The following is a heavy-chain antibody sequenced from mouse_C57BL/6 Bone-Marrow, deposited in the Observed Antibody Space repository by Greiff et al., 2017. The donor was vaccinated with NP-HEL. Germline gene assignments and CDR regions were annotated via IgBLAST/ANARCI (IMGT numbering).Heavy chain of an antibody. CDR2: IRSKSNNYAT. V-gene: IGHV10-1*01. D-gene: IGHD2-5*01. Sequence: EVKLEESGGGLVQPKGSLKLSCAASGFSFNTYAMNWVRQAPGKGLEWVARIRSKSNNYATYYADSVKDRFTISRDDSESMLYLQMNNLKTEDTAMYYCVRQAYYSNYGDRYYFDYWGQGTTLTVSS. CDR3: VRQAYYSNYGDRYYFDY. CDR1: GFSFNTYA. J-gene: IGHJ2*01.